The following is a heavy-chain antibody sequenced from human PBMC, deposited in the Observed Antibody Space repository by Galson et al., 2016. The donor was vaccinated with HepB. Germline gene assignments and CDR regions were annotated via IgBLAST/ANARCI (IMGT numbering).Heavy chain of an antibody. V-gene: IGHV2-5*02. CDR3: ARSSPDDNFAMDV. D-gene: IGHD1-1*01. CDR1: GFSLTTTGVA. CDR2: VFWDNDK. J-gene: IGHJ6*02. Sequence: PALVKPTQTLTLTCTYSGFSLTTTGVAVSWIRQPPGAALEWVGLVFWDNDKKYSQSLKTRITVSKDTSKIQVVLTMANVGPADTATYFCARSSPDDNFAMDVWGQGLAVTV.